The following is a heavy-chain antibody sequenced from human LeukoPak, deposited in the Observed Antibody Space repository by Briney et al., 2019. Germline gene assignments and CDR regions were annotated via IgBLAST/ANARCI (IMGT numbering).Heavy chain of an antibody. CDR1: GFTVSSNY. Sequence: PGGSLRLSCAASGFTVSSNYMSWVRQARGKGLEWVSVIYRGGSTYYADSVKGRFTLSRDNPKNSLYLLMNNLRAEDTAIYYCAKRNNREFDYWGQGTLVTVSS. CDR2: IYRGGST. D-gene: IGHD1-14*01. J-gene: IGHJ4*02. CDR3: AKRNNREFDY. V-gene: IGHV3-53*01.